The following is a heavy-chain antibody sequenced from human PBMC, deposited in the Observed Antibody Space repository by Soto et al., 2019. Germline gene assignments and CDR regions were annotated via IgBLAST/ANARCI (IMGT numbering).Heavy chain of an antibody. CDR1: GGYISDGAYY. Sequence: QVQLQESGPGLVKPSQTLSLTCTVSGGYISDGAYYWSWIRQPAGKGLEGIGHIYNSGYTYNNPSLKSRLTISVYTSKNQFSLNLNSVTAADPAVYYCASGLSGDKVDQWGQGTLVTVSS. CDR2: IYNSGYT. D-gene: IGHD2-21*01. V-gene: IGHV4-30-4*01. J-gene: IGHJ4*02. CDR3: ASGLSGDKVDQ.